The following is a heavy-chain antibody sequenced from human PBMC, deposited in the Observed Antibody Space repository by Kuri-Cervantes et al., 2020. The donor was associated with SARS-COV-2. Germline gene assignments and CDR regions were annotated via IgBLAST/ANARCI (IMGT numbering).Heavy chain of an antibody. D-gene: IGHD3-10*01. V-gene: IGHV4-61*02. CDR2: IYTSGST. J-gene: IGHJ4*02. CDR1: GGSISSGSYY. CDR3: ARGWVRAGDLIGDLDY. Sequence: LRLSCTVSGGSISSGSYYWSWIRQPAGKGLEWIGRIYTSGSTNYNPSLKSRVTISVDTSKNQFSLKLSSVTAADTAVYYCARGWVRAGDLIGDLDYWGQGTLVTVSS.